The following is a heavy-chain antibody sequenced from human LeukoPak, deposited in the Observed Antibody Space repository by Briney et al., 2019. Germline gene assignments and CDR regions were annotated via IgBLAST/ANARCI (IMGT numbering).Heavy chain of an antibody. CDR2: IRSKAYGGTT. V-gene: IGHV3-49*03. J-gene: IGHJ4*02. Sequence: SVGSLRLSCTASGFTFGDYAMSWFRQAPGKGLEWGGFIRSKAYGGTTEYPASVKGRFTISRDDSKSIAYLQMNSLKTEDTAVYYCTRDLGSYYSSTLDYWGQGTLVTVSS. D-gene: IGHD1-26*01. CDR3: TRDLGSYYSSTLDY. CDR1: GFTFGDYA.